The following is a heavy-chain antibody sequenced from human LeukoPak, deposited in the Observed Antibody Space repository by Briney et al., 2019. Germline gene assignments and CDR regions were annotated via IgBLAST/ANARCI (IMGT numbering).Heavy chain of an antibody. V-gene: IGHV3-74*01. D-gene: IGHD1-26*01. J-gene: IGHJ4*02. CDR3: ASGRLVGAPDY. Sequence: PGGSLRLSCAASGFTFSSYWMHCVRQPPGKGLVWVSRITSDGSGIGYADSVKGRFSTSRDNAKNTLYLQMNSLRAEDTAVYYCASGRLVGAPDYWGQGTLVTVSS. CDR2: ITSDGSGI. CDR1: GFTFSSYW.